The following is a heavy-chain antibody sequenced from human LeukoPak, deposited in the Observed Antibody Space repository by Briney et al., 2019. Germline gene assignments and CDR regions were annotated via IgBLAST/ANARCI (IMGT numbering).Heavy chain of an antibody. Sequence: VASVKVSCKASGYTFTSYGISWVRQAPGQGLEWMGWISAYNGNTNYAQKLQGRVTMTTDTSTSTAYMELRSLRSDDTAVYYCAKLGSGYDYGYYYMDVWGKGTTVTVSS. CDR2: ISAYNGNT. CDR3: AKLGSGYDYGYYYMDV. CDR1: GYTFTSYG. V-gene: IGHV1-18*01. J-gene: IGHJ6*03. D-gene: IGHD5-12*01.